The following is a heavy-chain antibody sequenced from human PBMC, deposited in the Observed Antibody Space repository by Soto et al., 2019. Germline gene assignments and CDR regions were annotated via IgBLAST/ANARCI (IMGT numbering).Heavy chain of an antibody. J-gene: IGHJ5*02. CDR1: GGSFSGYY. D-gene: IGHD3-3*01. Sequence: SETLSLTCAVYGGSFSGYYWSWIRQPPGKGLEWIGEINHSGSTNYNPSLKSRVTISVDTSKNQFSLKLSSVTAADTAVYYCARGLVRYYDFWSGYYLNWFDPWGQGTLVTVSS. V-gene: IGHV4-34*01. CDR3: ARGLVRYYDFWSGYYLNWFDP. CDR2: INHSGST.